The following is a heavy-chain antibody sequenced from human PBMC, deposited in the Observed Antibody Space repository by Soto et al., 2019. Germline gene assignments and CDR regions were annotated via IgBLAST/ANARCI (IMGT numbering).Heavy chain of an antibody. CDR1: GGSISSGGYY. V-gene: IGHV4-31*03. CDR3: RVVAATSVDYCYGMDV. CDR2: IYYSGST. D-gene: IGHD2-15*01. J-gene: IGHJ6*02. Sequence: SETLSLTCTVSGGSISSGGYYWSWIRQHPGKGLEWIGYIYYSGSTYYNPSLKSRVTISVDTSKNQFSLKLSSVTAADTAVYYCRVVAATSVDYCYGMDVWGQGTTVTVSS.